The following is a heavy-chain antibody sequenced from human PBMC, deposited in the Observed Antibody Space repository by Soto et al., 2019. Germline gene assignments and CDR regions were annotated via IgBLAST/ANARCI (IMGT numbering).Heavy chain of an antibody. CDR3: ARERSSSWENWFDP. Sequence: SETLSLTCAVSGGSISSGGYSWSWIRQPPGKGLEWIGYIYHSGSTYYNPSLKSRVTISVDRSKNQFSLKLSSVTAADTAVYYCARERSSSWENWFDPWGQGTLVPVSS. V-gene: IGHV4-30-2*01. J-gene: IGHJ5*02. CDR2: IYHSGST. D-gene: IGHD6-13*01. CDR1: GGSISSGGYS.